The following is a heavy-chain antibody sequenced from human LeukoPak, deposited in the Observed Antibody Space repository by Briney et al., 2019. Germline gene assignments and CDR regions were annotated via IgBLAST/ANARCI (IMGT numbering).Heavy chain of an antibody. D-gene: IGHD3-3*01. V-gene: IGHV4-61*02. CDR3: ATFWSGYYNY. J-gene: IGHJ4*02. CDR2: IYTSGST. Sequence: SQTLSLTCTVSGGSISSGSYYWRWIRQPAGKGLEWIGRIYTSGSTNYNPSLKSRVTISVDTSKNQFSLKLSSVTAADTAVYYCATFWSGYYNYWGQGTLVTVSS. CDR1: GGSISSGSYY.